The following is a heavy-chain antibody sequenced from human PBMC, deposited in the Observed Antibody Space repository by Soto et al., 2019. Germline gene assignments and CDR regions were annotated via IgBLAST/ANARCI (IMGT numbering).Heavy chain of an antibody. D-gene: IGHD3-22*01. Sequence: PGGSLRLSCAASGFSFLTYSCSWDRQAPGKGREWGASISGSAGWVDCAASMKGRCTSSRGNAKNRLHLQMTSLRAEDTATYHCVRDGLDYSDTERLHFDLCGQGILVTVSS. CDR2: ISGSAGWV. CDR1: GFSFLTYS. J-gene: IGHJ4*02. CDR3: VRDGLDYSDTERLHFDL. V-gene: IGHV3-21*01.